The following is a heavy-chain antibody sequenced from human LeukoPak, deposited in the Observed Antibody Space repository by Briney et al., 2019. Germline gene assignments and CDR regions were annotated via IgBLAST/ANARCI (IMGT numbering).Heavy chain of an antibody. J-gene: IGHJ6*03. Sequence: SGTLSLTCAVSGGSISSSNWWSWIRQPPGKGLEWIGSIYNSGSTYYNPSLKSRVTISVDTSKNQFSLKLSSVTAADTAVYYCARGGMVRGVDYYYYYYYMDVWGKGTTVTISS. CDR2: IYNSGST. V-gene: IGHV4-4*02. CDR1: GGSISSSNW. CDR3: ARGGMVRGVDYYYYYYYMDV. D-gene: IGHD3-10*01.